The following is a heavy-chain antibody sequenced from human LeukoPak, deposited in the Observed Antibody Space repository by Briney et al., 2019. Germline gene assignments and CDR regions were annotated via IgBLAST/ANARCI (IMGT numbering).Heavy chain of an antibody. Sequence: GGSLRLSCAASGFTFSNYWMHWVRQAPGKGLVWVSTISDSGYNTYYATSVKGRFTISRDNSKSTLYLQMNSLRADDTAVFYCARHSRYNWNYLLKGELDYWGQGTLVTVSS. D-gene: IGHD1-7*01. CDR3: ARHSRYNWNYLLKGELDY. CDR1: GFTFSNYW. CDR2: ISDSGYNT. J-gene: IGHJ4*02. V-gene: IGHV3-23*01.